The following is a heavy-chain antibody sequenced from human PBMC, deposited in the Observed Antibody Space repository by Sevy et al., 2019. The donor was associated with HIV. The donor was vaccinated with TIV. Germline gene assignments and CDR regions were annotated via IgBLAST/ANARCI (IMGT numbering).Heavy chain of an antibody. CDR2: INPYNGNT. CDR3: ARNGGAAADTGDYFVY. Sequence: ASVKVSCKASGYTFTPYGISWVRQAPGQGLEWMGWINPYNGNTNYVQKFQGRVTMTTDTSTSTAYIELRSLRSDDTAVYYCARNGGAAADTGDYFVYWGQGTLVTVSS. CDR1: GYTFTPYG. V-gene: IGHV1-18*04. D-gene: IGHD6-13*01. J-gene: IGHJ4*02.